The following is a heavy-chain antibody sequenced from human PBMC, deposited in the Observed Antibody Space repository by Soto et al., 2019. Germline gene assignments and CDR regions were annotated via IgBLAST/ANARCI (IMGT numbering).Heavy chain of an antibody. CDR1: GFTFSGSA. CDR2: IRSKANSYAT. V-gene: IGHV3-73*01. D-gene: IGHD2-2*01. CDR3: TRIVVVPAASQSLGYMDV. Sequence: PGGSLRLSCAASGFTFSGSAMHWVRQASGKGLEWVGRIRSKANSYATAYAASVKGRFTISRDDSKNTAYLQMNSLKTEDTAVYYCTRIVVVPAASQSLGYMDVWGKGTTVTVSS. J-gene: IGHJ6*03.